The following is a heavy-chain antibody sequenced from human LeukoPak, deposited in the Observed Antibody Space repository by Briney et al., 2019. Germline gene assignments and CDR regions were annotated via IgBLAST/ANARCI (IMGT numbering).Heavy chain of an antibody. D-gene: IGHD2-15*01. J-gene: IGHJ3*02. CDR1: RLTLINSW. CDR2: INSDGSST. Sequence: GGSLRLSCAGSRLTLINSWMNWVRPAPGKGLVWVSQINSDGSSTSYADSVKGRFTISRDNAKNTVYLQMNSLRAEDTAVYYCARGGLPAAFDIWGQGTMVTVSS. V-gene: IGHV3-74*01. CDR3: ARGGLPAAFDI.